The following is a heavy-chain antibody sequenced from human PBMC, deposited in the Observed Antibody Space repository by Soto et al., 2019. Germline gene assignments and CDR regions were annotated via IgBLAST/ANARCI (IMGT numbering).Heavy chain of an antibody. Sequence: TLSLTCTVSGGSISSADYYWSWVRQPPGKGLEWIGYIYYSGSTFFNPSLKSRVTISKDTSRNQFSLRLNSVTAADTAVHYCARAIVVTIGGMDVWGQGTTVTVSS. CDR3: ARAIVVTIGGMDV. V-gene: IGHV4-30-4*01. CDR1: GGSISSADYY. D-gene: IGHD5-12*01. J-gene: IGHJ6*02. CDR2: IYYSGST.